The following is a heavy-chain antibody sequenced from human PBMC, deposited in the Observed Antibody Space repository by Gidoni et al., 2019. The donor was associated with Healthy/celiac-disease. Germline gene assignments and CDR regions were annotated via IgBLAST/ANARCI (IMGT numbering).Heavy chain of an antibody. CDR1: GGSISSGDYY. J-gene: IGHJ6*03. CDR3: ARGGYQLLLPKSAYYYYYMDV. CDR2: IYYSGST. D-gene: IGHD2-2*01. Sequence: QVQLQESGPGLVKPSQTLSLTWTVSGGSISSGDYYWSWIRPPPGKGLEWIGYIYYSGSTYYNPSLKSRVTISVDTSKNQFSLKLSSVTAADTAVYYCARGGYQLLLPKSAYYYYYMDVWGKGTTVTVSS. V-gene: IGHV4-30-4*01.